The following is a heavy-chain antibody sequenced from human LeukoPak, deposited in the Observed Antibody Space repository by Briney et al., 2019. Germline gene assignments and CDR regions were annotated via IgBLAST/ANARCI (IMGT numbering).Heavy chain of an antibody. CDR3: TSAFMITFGGVIVPLYAFDI. Sequence: GGSLRLSCAASGFTVSSNYMSWVRQAPGKGLEWVGRIKSKTDGGTTDCAAPVKGRFTISRDDSKNTLYLQMSSLKTEDTAVYYCTSAFMITFGGVIVPLYAFDIWGRGTMVTVSS. V-gene: IGHV3-15*01. CDR2: IKSKTDGGTT. J-gene: IGHJ3*02. D-gene: IGHD3-16*02. CDR1: GFTVSSNY.